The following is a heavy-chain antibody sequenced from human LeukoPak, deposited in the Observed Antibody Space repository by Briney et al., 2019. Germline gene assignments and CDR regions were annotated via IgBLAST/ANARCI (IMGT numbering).Heavy chain of an antibody. J-gene: IGHJ1*01. CDR3: ARVYYDSSGYIEYFQH. CDR1: GGSISGYY. D-gene: IGHD3-22*01. CDR2: IYYSGST. Sequence: SETLSLTCTVSGGSISGYYYNWIRQPPGKGLEWIGYIYYSGSTYYNPSLKSRVTISVDTSKNQFSLKLSSVTAADTAVYYCARVYYDSSGYIEYFQHWGQGTLVTVSS. V-gene: IGHV4-59*12.